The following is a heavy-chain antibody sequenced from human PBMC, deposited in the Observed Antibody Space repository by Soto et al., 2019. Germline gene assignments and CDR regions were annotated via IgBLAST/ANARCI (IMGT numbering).Heavy chain of an antibody. Sequence: GESLKISCKGSGCSFTSYWMSWVRQMPGKGLEWMGRIDPSDSYTNYSPSFQGHVTISADKSISTAYLQWSSLKASDTAMYYCASLYENDAFDIWGQGTMVTVSS. CDR2: IDPSDSYT. J-gene: IGHJ3*02. CDR1: GCSFTSYW. V-gene: IGHV5-10-1*01. D-gene: IGHD3-16*01. CDR3: ASLYENDAFDI.